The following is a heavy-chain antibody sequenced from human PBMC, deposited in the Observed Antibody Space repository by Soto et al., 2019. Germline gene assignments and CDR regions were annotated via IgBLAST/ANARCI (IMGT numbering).Heavy chain of an antibody. CDR1: GGSISSYY. J-gene: IGHJ6*03. D-gene: IGHD3-3*01. Sequence: PSETLSLTCTVSGGSISSYYWSWIRQPPGKGLEWIGYIYYSGSTNYNPSLKSRVTISVDTSKNQFSLKLSSVTAADTAVYYCAGGKERFLEWLLHGGDYMDVWGKGTTVTVSS. CDR2: IYYSGST. CDR3: AGGKERFLEWLLHGGDYMDV. V-gene: IGHV4-59*08.